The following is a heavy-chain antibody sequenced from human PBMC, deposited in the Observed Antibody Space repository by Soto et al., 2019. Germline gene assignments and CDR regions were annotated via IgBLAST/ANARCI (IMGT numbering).Heavy chain of an antibody. J-gene: IGHJ4*02. V-gene: IGHV4-38-2*02. CDR3: ARVLGAPLYYFDY. D-gene: IGHD1-26*01. CDR1: GYSISIGNY. Sequence: PSETLSLTCPVSGYSISIGNYWGWIRQPPGKRLEWIGSIYQSGSTYYNPSLRSRATISVDTSKNQFSLKLSSVTAADAAVYYCARVLGAPLYYFDYWGQGILVTVS. CDR2: IYQSGST.